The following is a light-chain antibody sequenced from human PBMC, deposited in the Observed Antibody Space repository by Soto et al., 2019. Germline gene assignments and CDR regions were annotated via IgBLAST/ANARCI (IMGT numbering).Light chain of an antibody. J-gene: IGKJ1*01. V-gene: IGKV4-1*01. CDR2: WAS. Sequence: DIVMTQSPDSLAVSLGERATINCKSSQSVLYSSNNKNYLAWYQQKPGQPPKLLIYWASTRESGVPDRFSGSGSGTDFTLTISSLQAEDVAVYYYQQYYSTPPTFGQGTKVELK. CDR3: QQYYSTPPT. CDR1: QSVLYSSNNKNY.